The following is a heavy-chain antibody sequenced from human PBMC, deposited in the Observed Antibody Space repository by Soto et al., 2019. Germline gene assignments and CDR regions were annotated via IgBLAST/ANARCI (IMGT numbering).Heavy chain of an antibody. D-gene: IGHD3-3*01. Sequence: QVQLVQSGAEVKKPGASVKVSCKASGYTFTSYDINWVRQATGQGLEWMGWMNPNSGNTGYAQKFQGRGTMTRNTSISTAYMELSSLRSEDTAVYYCARAGDFWSGYYFRINWFDPWGQGTLVTVSS. CDR3: ARAGDFWSGYYFRINWFDP. CDR1: GYTFTSYD. V-gene: IGHV1-8*01. CDR2: MNPNSGNT. J-gene: IGHJ5*02.